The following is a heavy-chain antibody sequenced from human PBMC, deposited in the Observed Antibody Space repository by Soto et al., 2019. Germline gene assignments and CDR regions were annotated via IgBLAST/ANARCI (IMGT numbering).Heavy chain of an antibody. V-gene: IGHV1-2*02. CDR1: GYTFTGYY. D-gene: IGHD3-10*01. J-gene: IGHJ4*02. Sequence: QVHLVQSGAEVKKPGASVKVSCKASGYTFTGYYIHWVRQAPGQGLEWMGWINPNSGGTNYAQNFQGRVTMTRDTSFSTAYMQLSGLKSDDTAVYYCARDSGWRELGEPSPHYWGQGTLVTISS. CDR3: ARDSGWRELGEPSPHY. CDR2: INPNSGGT.